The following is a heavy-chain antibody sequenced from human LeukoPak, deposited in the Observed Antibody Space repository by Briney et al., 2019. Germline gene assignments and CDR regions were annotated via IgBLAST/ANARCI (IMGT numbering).Heavy chain of an antibody. J-gene: IGHJ4*02. CDR1: GFTFSSYG. CDR3: ARDAYGDYYFDY. D-gene: IGHD4-17*01. V-gene: IGHV3-30*03. CDR2: ISYDGSNK. Sequence: PGRSLRLSCAASGFTFSSYGMHWVRQAPGKGLEWVAVISYDGSNKYYADSVKGRFTISRDNSKNTLYLQMNSLRAEDTAVYYCARDAYGDYYFDYWGQGTLVTVSS.